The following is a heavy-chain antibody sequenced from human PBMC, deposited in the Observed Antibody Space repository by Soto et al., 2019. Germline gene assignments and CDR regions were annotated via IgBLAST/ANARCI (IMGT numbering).Heavy chain of an antibody. D-gene: IGHD3-3*01. J-gene: IGHJ4*02. CDR2: IYYTGST. Sequence: LXLXCTVSGGAISSXGHYWSWSRQPPGKGLELIGYIYYTGSTNYNPSLKSRVTISIDTSKNQFSLKLSSVTDADTAVYYCASSGYDFWSGYYTDIDYWGQGTLVTVSS. V-gene: IGHV4-30-4*01. CDR1: GGAISSXGHY. CDR3: ASSGYDFWSGYYTDIDY.